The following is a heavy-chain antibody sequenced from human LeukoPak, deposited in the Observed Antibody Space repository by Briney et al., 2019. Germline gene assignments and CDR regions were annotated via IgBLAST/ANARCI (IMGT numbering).Heavy chain of an antibody. J-gene: IGHJ4*02. CDR1: GFTFSSYW. V-gene: IGHV3-7*03. CDR3: ARDHSLYYDILTGYAFDY. D-gene: IGHD3-9*01. Sequence: GGSLRLSCAASGFTFSSYWMSWVRQAPGKGLEWVANIKQDGSEKYYVDFVKGRFTISRDNAKNSLYLQMNSLRAEDTAVYYCARDHSLYYDILTGYAFDYWGQGTLVTVSS. CDR2: IKQDGSEK.